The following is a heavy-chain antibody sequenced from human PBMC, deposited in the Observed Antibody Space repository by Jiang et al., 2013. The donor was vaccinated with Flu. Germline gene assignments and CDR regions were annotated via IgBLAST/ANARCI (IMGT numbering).Heavy chain of an antibody. CDR1: GFTFSSYA. CDR2: ISYDGSNK. CDR3: ARDRGIGGHGDYDVGVFIFDY. J-gene: IGHJ4*02. Sequence: SGGGVVQPGRSLRLSCAASGFTFSSYAMHWVRQAPGKGLEWVAVISYDGSNKYYADSVKGRFTISRDNSKNTLYLQMNSLRAEDTAVYYCARDRGIGGHGDYDVGVFIFDYWGQGTLVTVSS. D-gene: IGHD4-17*01. V-gene: IGHV3-30-3*01.